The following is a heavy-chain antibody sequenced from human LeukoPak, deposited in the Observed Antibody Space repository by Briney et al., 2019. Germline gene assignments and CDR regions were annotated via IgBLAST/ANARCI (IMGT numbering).Heavy chain of an antibody. D-gene: IGHD4-17*01. Sequence: SETLSLTCAVHGGSFSGYYWSWIRQPPGKGLEWIGEINHSGSTNYNPSLKSRVTISVDTSKNQFSLKLSSVTAADTAVYYCAREEDGELYWGQGTLVTVSS. CDR2: INHSGST. CDR1: GGSFSGYY. CDR3: AREEDGELY. J-gene: IGHJ4*02. V-gene: IGHV4-34*01.